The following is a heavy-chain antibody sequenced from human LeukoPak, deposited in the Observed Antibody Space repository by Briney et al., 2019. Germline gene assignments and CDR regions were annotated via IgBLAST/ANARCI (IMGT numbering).Heavy chain of an antibody. CDR1: GGSISSYY. J-gene: IGHJ5*02. CDR3: ARATDSSGYYGVGDP. V-gene: IGHV4-59*01. Sequence: PSETLSLTCTVSGGSISSYYWSWIRQPPGKGLEWIGYIYYSGSTNYNPSLKSRVTISVDTSKNQFSLKLSSVTAADTAVYYCARATDSSGYYGVGDPWGQGTLVTVSS. D-gene: IGHD3-22*01. CDR2: IYYSGST.